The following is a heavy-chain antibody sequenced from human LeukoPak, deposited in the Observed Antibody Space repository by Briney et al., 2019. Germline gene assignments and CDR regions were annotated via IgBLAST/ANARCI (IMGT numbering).Heavy chain of an antibody. CDR1: GFTFSNAW. V-gene: IGHV3-15*01. Sequence: GGSLRLSCAASGFTFSNAWMSWVRQAPGKGLEWVGRIKSKTDGGTTDYAAPVKGRFTISRDDSKNTLYLQMNSLKTEDTAVYYCTTRTETMVRGVDYWGQGTLVTVSS. J-gene: IGHJ4*02. D-gene: IGHD3-10*01. CDR3: TTRTETMVRGVDY. CDR2: IKSKTDGGTT.